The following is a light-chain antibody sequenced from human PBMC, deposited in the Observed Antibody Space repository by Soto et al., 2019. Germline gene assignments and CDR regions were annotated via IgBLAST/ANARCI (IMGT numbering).Light chain of an antibody. V-gene: IGKV3-20*01. CDR1: HSVDIY. J-gene: IGKJ2*01. CDR3: QQYGSSSYT. CDR2: AAS. Sequence: EVVLTQSPDTLSLSPGERATLSCRTSHSVDIYLAWYQQKPGQAPRLLIYAASSRATGIPDRFSGSGSGTDFTITISRLEPEDFAVYYCQQYGSSSYTFGQGTQLEIK.